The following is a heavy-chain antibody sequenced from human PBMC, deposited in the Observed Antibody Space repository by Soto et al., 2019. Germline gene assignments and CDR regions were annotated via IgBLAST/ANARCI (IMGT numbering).Heavy chain of an antibody. Sequence: AGGSLRLSCAASGFTFSSYAMHWVRQAPGKGLEWVAVISYDGSNKYYADSVKGRFTISRDNSKNTLYLQMNSLRAEDTAVYYCAKDSQPDTMIVVVITDFDYWGQGTLVTVSS. J-gene: IGHJ4*02. CDR1: GFTFSSYA. D-gene: IGHD3-22*01. CDR3: AKDSQPDTMIVVVITDFDY. CDR2: ISYDGSNK. V-gene: IGHV3-30-3*01.